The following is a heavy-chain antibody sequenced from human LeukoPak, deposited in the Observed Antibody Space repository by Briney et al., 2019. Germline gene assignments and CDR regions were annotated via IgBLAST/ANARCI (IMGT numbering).Heavy chain of an antibody. CDR1: GGSISSSSYY. D-gene: IGHD2-15*01. J-gene: IGHJ5*02. CDR2: IYHSGNT. Sequence: SETLSLTCTVSGGSISSSSYYWGWIRQPPGKGLEWIGSIYHSGNTFHNPSLKSRVTILVDTSKNQFSLKLTSVTAADTAVYYCARNLRWVVAATGGFQNWFDPWGQGTLVTVSS. V-gene: IGHV4-39*07. CDR3: ARNLRWVVAATGGFQNWFDP.